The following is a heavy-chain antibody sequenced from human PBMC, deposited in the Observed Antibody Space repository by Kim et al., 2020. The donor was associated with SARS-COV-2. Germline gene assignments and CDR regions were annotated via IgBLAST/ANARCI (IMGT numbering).Heavy chain of an antibody. CDR3: ALSYDSSLYYYPGFQF. CDR1: GDSIDSYY. D-gene: IGHD3-22*01. Sequence: SETLSLTCTVSGDSIDSYYWSWIRQSPAKRLEWLGYVYSDGTTNYNPVLKSRLTISAGTCKNQFSLTLTSVTAADTAVYYCALSYDSSLYYYPGFQFWGRGTLVSVSS. CDR2: VYSDGTT. J-gene: IGHJ4*02. V-gene: IGHV4-59*01.